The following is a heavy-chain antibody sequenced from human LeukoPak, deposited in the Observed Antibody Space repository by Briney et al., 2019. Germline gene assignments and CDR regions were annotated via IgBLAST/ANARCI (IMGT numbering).Heavy chain of an antibody. Sequence: SETLSLTCTVSGGSISSSSYYWGWIRQPPGKGLEWIGSIYYSGSTYYNPSLKSRVTISVDTSKNQFSLKLSSVTAANTAVYYCARPLRHYDFWSGPFDYWGQGTLVTVSS. J-gene: IGHJ4*02. CDR1: GGSISSSSYY. D-gene: IGHD3-3*01. CDR3: ARPLRHYDFWSGPFDY. V-gene: IGHV4-39*01. CDR2: IYYSGST.